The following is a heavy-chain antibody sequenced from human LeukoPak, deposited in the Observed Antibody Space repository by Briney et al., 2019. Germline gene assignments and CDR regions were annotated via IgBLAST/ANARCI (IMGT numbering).Heavy chain of an antibody. CDR3: ARDLKRFLEWLLPDYYYYYMDV. J-gene: IGHJ6*03. CDR2: ISAYNWNT. D-gene: IGHD3-3*01. Sequence: ASVKVSCKASGYTFTSYGISWVRQAPGQGLEWMGWISAYNWNTNYAQKLQGRVTMTTDTSTSPAYMELRSLRSDDTAVYYCARDLKRFLEWLLPDYYYYYMDVWGKGTTVTVSS. CDR1: GYTFTSYG. V-gene: IGHV1-18*01.